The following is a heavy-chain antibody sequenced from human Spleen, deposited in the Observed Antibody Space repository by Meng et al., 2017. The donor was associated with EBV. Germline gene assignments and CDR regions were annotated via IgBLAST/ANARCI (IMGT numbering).Heavy chain of an antibody. CDR2: ISAGIGNT. V-gene: IGHV3-23*04. Sequence: VQLVESGGCLVQPGASLRLSCAASGFTFSDSAMSWVRQAPGKGLEWVSTISAGIGNTHYADSVKGRFTISRDNSKNTLYLQMNNLRADDTAVYYCALWFREHFDYWGQGTLVTVSS. J-gene: IGHJ4*02. CDR3: ALWFREHFDY. D-gene: IGHD3-10*01. CDR1: GFTFSDSA.